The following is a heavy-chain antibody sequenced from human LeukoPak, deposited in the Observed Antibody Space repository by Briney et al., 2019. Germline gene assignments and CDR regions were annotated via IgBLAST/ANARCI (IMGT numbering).Heavy chain of an antibody. CDR3: ARVGVGYYDSSGDYDAFDI. D-gene: IGHD3-22*01. CDR2: IYSGGST. J-gene: IGHJ3*02. V-gene: IGHV3-53*04. CDR1: GFTVSSNY. Sequence: PGGSLRLSCAASGFTVSSNYMSWVRQAPGKGLEWVSVIYSGGSTYYADSVKGRFIISRHNSKNTLYLQMNSLRAEDTAVYYCARVGVGYYDSSGDYDAFDIWGQGTMVTVSS.